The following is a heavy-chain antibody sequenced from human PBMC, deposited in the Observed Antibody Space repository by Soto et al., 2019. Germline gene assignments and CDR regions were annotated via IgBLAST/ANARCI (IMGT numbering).Heavy chain of an antibody. J-gene: IGHJ6*03. V-gene: IGHV1-69*02. CDR1: GGTFSSYT. CDR3: ARGIAAADYYYYYMDV. Sequence: QVQLVQSGAEVKKPGSSVKVSCKASGGTFSSYTISWVRQAPGQGLEWMGRIIPIPGIADYAQKFQGRVTITADKSTNTAYMELSSLRSEDTAVYYCARGIAAADYYYYYMDVWGKGTTVTVSS. CDR2: IIPIPGIA. D-gene: IGHD6-13*01.